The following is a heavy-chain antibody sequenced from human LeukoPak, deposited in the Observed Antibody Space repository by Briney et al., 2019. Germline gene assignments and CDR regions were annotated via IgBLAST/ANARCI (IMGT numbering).Heavy chain of an antibody. V-gene: IGHV3-73*01. D-gene: IGHD3-3*01. J-gene: IGHJ6*02. CDR2: IRSKANSYAT. Sequence: QAGGSLRLSCAASGFTFSGSAMHWVRQASGKGLEWVGRIRSKANSYATAYAASVKGRFTISRDDSKNTAYLQMNSLKTEDTAVYYCTRPLRITIFGSDYYGMDVWGQGTTVTVSS. CDR1: GFTFSGSA. CDR3: TRPLRITIFGSDYYGMDV.